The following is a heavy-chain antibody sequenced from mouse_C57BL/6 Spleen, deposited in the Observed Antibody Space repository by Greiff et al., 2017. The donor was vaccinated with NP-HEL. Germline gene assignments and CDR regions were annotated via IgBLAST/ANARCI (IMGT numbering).Heavy chain of an antibody. CDR1: GYTFTDYY. Sequence: EVQLQQSGPELVKPGASVKISCKASGYTFTDYYMNWVKQSHGKSLEWIGDINPNNGGTSYNQKFKGKATLTVDKSSSPAYMELRSLTSEDSAVYYCAREGYYYGSSYVRDYWGQGTTLTVSS. CDR3: AREGYYYGSSYVRDY. J-gene: IGHJ2*01. CDR2: INPNNGGT. D-gene: IGHD1-1*01. V-gene: IGHV1-26*01.